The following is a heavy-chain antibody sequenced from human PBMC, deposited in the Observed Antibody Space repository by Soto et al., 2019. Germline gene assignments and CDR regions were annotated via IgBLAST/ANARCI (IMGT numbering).Heavy chain of an antibody. Sequence: ASVKVSCKASGYSFTTHGISWVRRAPGHGLEWMGWISAYNGDTHYVQRFQGRLTMTTDTSTSTVYMELTSLRSEDTAVYYCLRQIPQIYDFWSGSKKAFDPWGQGTLVTVSS. J-gene: IGHJ5*02. CDR3: LRQIPQIYDFWSGSKKAFDP. CDR2: ISAYNGDT. V-gene: IGHV1-18*04. CDR1: GYSFTTHG. D-gene: IGHD3-3*01.